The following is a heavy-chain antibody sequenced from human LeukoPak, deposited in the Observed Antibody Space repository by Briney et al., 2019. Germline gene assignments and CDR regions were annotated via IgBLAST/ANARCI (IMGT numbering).Heavy chain of an antibody. CDR3: ARGPRGYQLLFCMDV. J-gene: IGHJ6*03. V-gene: IGHV1-8*01. CDR2: MNPNSGNT. Sequence: GASVKVSCKASGYTFTSYDINWVRQATGQGLEWMGWMNPNSGNTGYAQKFQGRVTMTRNTSISTAYMELNSLRSEDTAVYYCARGPRGYQLLFCMDVWGKGTTVTVSS. D-gene: IGHD2-2*01. CDR1: GYTFTSYD.